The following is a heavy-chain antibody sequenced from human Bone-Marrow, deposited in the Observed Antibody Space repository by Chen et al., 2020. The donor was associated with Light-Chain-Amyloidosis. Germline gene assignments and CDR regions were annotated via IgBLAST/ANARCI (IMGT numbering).Heavy chain of an antibody. Sequence: EVQLEQSGPEVKKPGESLKISCKGSGYTFPNYWIGWVRQMPGKGLEWMGVIYPDHSDAIYSPSFEGQVTISADKSITTAYLQWRSLKASDTAMYYCARRRDGYNFDYWGHGTLVTVSS. V-gene: IGHV5-51*01. CDR1: GYTFPNYW. D-gene: IGHD5-12*01. CDR2: IYPDHSDA. CDR3: ARRRDGYNFDY. J-gene: IGHJ4*01.